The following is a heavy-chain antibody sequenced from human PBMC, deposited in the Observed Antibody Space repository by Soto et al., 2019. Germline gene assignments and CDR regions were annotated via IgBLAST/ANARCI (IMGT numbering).Heavy chain of an antibody. J-gene: IGHJ6*03. V-gene: IGHV1-24*01. CDR3: ATIRGYGDYPEYYCYYMDV. CDR1: GYTLTELS. D-gene: IGHD4-17*01. CDR2: FDPEDGET. Sequence: ASVKVSCKVSGYTLTELSMHWVRQAPGKGLEWMGGFDPEDGETIYAQKFQGRVTMTEDTSTDTAYMELSSLRSEDTAVYYCATIRGYGDYPEYYCYYMDVWGKGTTVTVSS.